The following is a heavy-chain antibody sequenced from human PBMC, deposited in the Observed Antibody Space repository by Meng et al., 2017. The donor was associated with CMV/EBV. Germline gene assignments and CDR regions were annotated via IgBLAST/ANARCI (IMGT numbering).Heavy chain of an antibody. J-gene: IGHJ6*02. Sequence: ASVKVSCQASGYTFTSYDINWVRQATGQGREWMGWMNPNSGNTGYAQKFQGRVTITRNTSISTAYMELSSLRSEDTAVYYCARRPSYSSPNYYYYGMDVWGQGTTVTVSS. V-gene: IGHV1-8*03. CDR3: ARRPSYSSPNYYYYGMDV. D-gene: IGHD6-13*01. CDR2: MNPNSGNT. CDR1: GYTFTSYD.